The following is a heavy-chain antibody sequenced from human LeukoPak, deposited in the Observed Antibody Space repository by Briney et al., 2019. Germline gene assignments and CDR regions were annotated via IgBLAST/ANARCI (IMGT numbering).Heavy chain of an antibody. CDR2: IYYSGST. D-gene: IGHD4-17*01. V-gene: IGHV4-59*01. Sequence: SETLSLTCTVSGGSISSYYWSWIRQPPGRGLEWIGYIYYSGSTNYHPSLQSRVTISVHTSKNQFSLKLSSVTAADTAVYYCARDHRLLRYFDLWDRGTLVTVSS. J-gene: IGHJ2*01. CDR1: GGSISSYY. CDR3: ARDHRLLRYFDL.